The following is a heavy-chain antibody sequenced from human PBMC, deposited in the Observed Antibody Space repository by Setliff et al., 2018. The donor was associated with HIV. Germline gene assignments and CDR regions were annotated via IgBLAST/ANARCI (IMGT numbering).Heavy chain of an antibody. D-gene: IGHD6-13*01. V-gene: IGHV3-20*04. CDR2: ISWSGSGI. CDR3: ARAKVTAAWGHYFDY. J-gene: IGHJ4*02. CDR1: GFKFDDYG. Sequence: GVLRLSCAASGFKFDDYGMSWVRQGPGKGLEWVAGISWSGSGIGYGDSVKGRFTISRDDAKNKLYLHMNSRRAEDTALYYCARAKVTAAWGHYFDYWGQGMLVTVSS.